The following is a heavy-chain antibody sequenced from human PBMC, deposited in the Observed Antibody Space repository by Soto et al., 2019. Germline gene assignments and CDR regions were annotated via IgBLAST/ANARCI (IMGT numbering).Heavy chain of an antibody. CDR1: AFTFRSYA. CDR3: AKGGGGSSLDY. Sequence: GGSLRLSCAASAFTFRSYAMSWVRQAPGKGLEWVSTISYSAGSTYYADSVEGRFTISRDNSKNTLFLQMNSLRAEDTAVYYCAKGGGGSSLDYWGQGT. D-gene: IGHD6-13*01. CDR2: ISYSAGST. J-gene: IGHJ4*02. V-gene: IGHV3-23*01.